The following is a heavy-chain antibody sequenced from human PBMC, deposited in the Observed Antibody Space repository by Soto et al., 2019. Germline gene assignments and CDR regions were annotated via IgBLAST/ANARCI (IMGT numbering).Heavy chain of an antibody. CDR3: ARDVSPGSSGYHLDAFDI. J-gene: IGHJ3*02. D-gene: IGHD6-25*01. Sequence: EVQLVESGGGLVQPRGSLRLSCAASGFTFGNYWMTWVRQAPGKGLEWVANIKGDGSAKSYLDSVRGRFTVSRDNAENSLFLQMNILRAEDTALYYSARDVSPGSSGYHLDAFDIWGQGTMVTVS. CDR2: IKGDGSAK. CDR1: GFTFGNYW. V-gene: IGHV3-7*05.